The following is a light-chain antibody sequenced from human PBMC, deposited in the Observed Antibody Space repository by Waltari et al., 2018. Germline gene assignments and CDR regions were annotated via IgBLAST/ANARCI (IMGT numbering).Light chain of an antibody. Sequence: IVLTQSPGTLSLSTGETATLSCRASQIVSSTFLAWYQQRPGQAPRLLIYGTSNRATGIPDRFSGSGSGTDFTLTISRLEPEDFAVYYCQQYDSSPSIYTFGPGTKVDVK. J-gene: IGKJ3*01. CDR1: QIVSSTF. CDR2: GTS. V-gene: IGKV3-20*01. CDR3: QQYDSSPSIYT.